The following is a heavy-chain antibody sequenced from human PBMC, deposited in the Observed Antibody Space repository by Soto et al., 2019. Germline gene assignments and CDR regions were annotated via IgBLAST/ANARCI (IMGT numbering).Heavy chain of an antibody. Sequence: PSETLSLTCTVSGGSISSSSYYWGWIRQPPGKGLEWIGSIDYSGSTYYNPSLKSRVTISVDTSKSQFSLKLNSVTAAESAVYFCARLEGLATISYYFDYWGQGTLVTVSS. D-gene: IGHD3-9*01. V-gene: IGHV4-39*01. CDR2: IDYSGST. J-gene: IGHJ4*02. CDR1: GGSISSSSYY. CDR3: ARLEGLATISYYFDY.